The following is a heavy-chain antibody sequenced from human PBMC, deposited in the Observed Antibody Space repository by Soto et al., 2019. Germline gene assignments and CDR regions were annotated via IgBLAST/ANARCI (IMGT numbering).Heavy chain of an antibody. V-gene: IGHV1-18*01. D-gene: IGHD1-1*01. Sequence: QVHLVQSGAEVKKPGASVKVSCKGSGYIFTTYGITWVRQAPGQGLEWMGWISAHNGNTNYEQKLQRRVTVTRDTSTSTAYMELRNLRSDDTAVYYCARGRYGDYWGQGALVTVSS. CDR1: GYIFTTYG. CDR3: ARGRYGDY. CDR2: ISAHNGNT. J-gene: IGHJ4*02.